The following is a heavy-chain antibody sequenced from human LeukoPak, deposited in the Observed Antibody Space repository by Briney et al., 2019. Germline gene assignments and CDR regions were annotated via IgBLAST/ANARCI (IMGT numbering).Heavy chain of an antibody. V-gene: IGHV4-34*01. Sequence: PSETLSLTCAVYGGSFSGYYWIWIRQPPGKGLEWIGEINHSGSTNYNPSLKSRVTISVDTSKNQFSLKLSSVTAADTAVYYCARRGKMVQPTYYYYMDVWGKGTTVTVSS. CDR1: GGSFSGYY. D-gene: IGHD3-10*01. J-gene: IGHJ6*03. CDR2: INHSGST. CDR3: ARRGKMVQPTYYYYMDV.